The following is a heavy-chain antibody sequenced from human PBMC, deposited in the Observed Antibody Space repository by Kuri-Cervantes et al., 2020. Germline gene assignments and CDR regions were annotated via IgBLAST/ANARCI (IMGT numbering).Heavy chain of an antibody. D-gene: IGHD1-1*01. CDR2: FNHSGST. V-gene: IGHV4-34*01. J-gene: IGHJ4*02. Sequence: SETLSLTCAVYGGSFSGYYWSWIRQPPGKGLEWIGEFNHSGSTKYNPSLKSRISISVDMSKNQFSLNLSSVTAADTAVYYCASHRQLPTFHYWGQGTLVTVSS. CDR1: GGSFSGYY. CDR3: ASHRQLPTFHY.